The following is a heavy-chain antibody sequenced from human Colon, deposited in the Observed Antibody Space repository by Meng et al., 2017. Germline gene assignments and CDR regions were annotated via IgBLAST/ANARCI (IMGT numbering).Heavy chain of an antibody. CDR1: GCSISSGGYY. J-gene: IGHJ6*02. CDR2: IYYSGST. D-gene: IGHD6-13*01. Sequence: LRLSCTVSGCSISSGGYYWSWIRQHPGKGLEWIGYIYYSGSTYYNSSLKSRVTITEDTSKNQFSQKLSSVTAADTAVYYCARDPYSIAAAGFDGYYYGMDVWGQGTTVTVSS. V-gene: IGHV4-31*03. CDR3: ARDPYSIAAAGFDGYYYGMDV.